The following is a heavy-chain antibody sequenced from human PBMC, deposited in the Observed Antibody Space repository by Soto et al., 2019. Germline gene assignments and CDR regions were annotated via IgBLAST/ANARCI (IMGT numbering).Heavy chain of an antibody. CDR2: ICFMAGTN. D-gene: IGHD3-9*01. CDR3: ATDIDFDIDY. CDR1: GYIFNNFG. Sequence: QVQLVQSGAEVQKPGASVKVSCKTSGYIFNNFGITWVRQAPGLGLGRLGWICFMAGTNNFAQKFQGRVTMTTDTSTSTAYLQLRSLTFDDSAVYFCATDIDFDIDYWGQGTLVTVS. V-gene: IGHV1-18*01. J-gene: IGHJ4*02.